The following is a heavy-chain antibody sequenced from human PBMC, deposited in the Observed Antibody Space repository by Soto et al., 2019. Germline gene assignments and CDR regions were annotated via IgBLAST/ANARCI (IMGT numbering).Heavy chain of an antibody. CDR3: ARDFAYFDS. CDR1: GGSFKSGSYS. CDR2: VYHTGRT. D-gene: IGHD3-3*01. Sequence: SETLSLTCTVSGGSFKSGSYSWSWIRQPPGKGLEWIGYVYHTGRTSYNPSLKSRVSISMDTSKNQFSLSLDSVTAADTAVYFCARDFAYFDSWGQGTLVTVSS. J-gene: IGHJ4*02. V-gene: IGHV4-61*01.